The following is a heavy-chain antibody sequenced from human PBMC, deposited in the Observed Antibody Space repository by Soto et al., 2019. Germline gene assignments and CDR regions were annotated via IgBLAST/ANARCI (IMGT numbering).Heavy chain of an antibody. D-gene: IGHD3-10*01. CDR3: AHMVSGKRCFDY. Sequence: QITLKESGPTLVKPTQTPTLTCTFSGFSLRNSGVGVGWIRQPPGKALEWLALIYWDDDKRYSPSLRTSLTITKDTSNKQVVLIMTNMDPVDTAKYYCAHMVSGKRCFDYWGQGALVSVSS. V-gene: IGHV2-5*02. CDR1: GFSLRNSGVG. J-gene: IGHJ4*02. CDR2: IYWDDDK.